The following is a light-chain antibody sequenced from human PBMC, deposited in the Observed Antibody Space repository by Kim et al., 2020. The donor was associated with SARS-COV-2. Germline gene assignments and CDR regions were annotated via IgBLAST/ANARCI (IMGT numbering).Light chain of an antibody. J-gene: IGKJ2*02. CDR2: GTS. CDR3: QQYSNSLGT. V-gene: IGKV3-20*01. Sequence: SRISLAWYQQRRGQAPRLLIYGTSSRATGIPDRFSGSGSGTDFTLTISRLEPEDFAVYYCQQYSNSLGTFGQGTKLEI. CDR1: SRIS.